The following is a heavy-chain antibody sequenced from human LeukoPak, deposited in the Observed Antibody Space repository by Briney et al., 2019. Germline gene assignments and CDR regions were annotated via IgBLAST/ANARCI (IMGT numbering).Heavy chain of an antibody. V-gene: IGHV1-69*13. CDR1: GGTFSSYA. Sequence: GASVKVSCKASGGTFSSYAISWVRQAPGQGLEWMGGIIPIFGTANYAQKFQGRVTITADESTSTAYMELSSLRSEDTAVYYCARVYYDFWSGYYDYWGQGTLVTVSS. CDR2: IIPIFGTA. CDR3: ARVYYDFWSGYYDY. D-gene: IGHD3-3*01. J-gene: IGHJ4*02.